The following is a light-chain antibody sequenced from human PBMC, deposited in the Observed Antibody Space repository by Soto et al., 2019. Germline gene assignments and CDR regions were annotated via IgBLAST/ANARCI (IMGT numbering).Light chain of an antibody. Sequence: EIVMTQSPATLSVSTGERATLSCRASQSVSSSLAWYQHKPGQAPRLLIYGASTRATGIPARFSGSGSGTECTLTISSLQSEDLAVYYCQQYKNWLTWTFGQGTKVEI. V-gene: IGKV3-15*01. CDR2: GAS. CDR1: QSVSSS. J-gene: IGKJ1*01. CDR3: QQYKNWLTWT.